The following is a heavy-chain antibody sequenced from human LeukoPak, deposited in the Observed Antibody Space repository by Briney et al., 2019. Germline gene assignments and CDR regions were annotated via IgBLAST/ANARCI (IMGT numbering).Heavy chain of an antibody. J-gene: IGHJ4*02. CDR2: IYFSGST. CDR3: ARSYDTNFGY. Sequence: KPSETLSLTCTVSGGSIRSYYWSWIRQPPGKGLEWIGYIYFSGSTSYNPSLKSRVTISVDRSRNQFSLKLSSVAAADTAVYYCARSYDTNFGYWGQGTLVTVSS. CDR1: GGSIRSYY. V-gene: IGHV4-59*01. D-gene: IGHD3-3*01.